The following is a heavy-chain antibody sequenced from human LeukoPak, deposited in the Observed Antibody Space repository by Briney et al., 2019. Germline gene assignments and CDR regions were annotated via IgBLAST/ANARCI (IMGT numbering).Heavy chain of an antibody. Sequence: PGRSLRLSCAASRFTFSSYAMHWVRQAPGKGLEWVAVISYDGSNKYYADSVKGRFTISRDNSKNTLYLQMNSLRAEDTAVYYCARDRGSYDSSGYDAFDIWGQGTMVTVSS. CDR2: ISYDGSNK. V-gene: IGHV3-30-3*01. CDR3: ARDRGSYDSSGYDAFDI. CDR1: RFTFSSYA. D-gene: IGHD3-22*01. J-gene: IGHJ3*02.